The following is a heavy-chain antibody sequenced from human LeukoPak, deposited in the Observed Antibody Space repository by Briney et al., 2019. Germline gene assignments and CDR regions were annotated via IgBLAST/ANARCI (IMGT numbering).Heavy chain of an antibody. CDR1: GYTFTSYG. CDR2: ISAYNGNT. V-gene: IGHV1-18*01. Sequence: GASVKVSCKASGYTFTSYGISWVRQAPGQGLEWMGWISAYNGNTNYAQKLQGRVTMTRDTSISTAYMELSRLRSDDTAVYYCARGIVVVPAAPPGYWGQGTLVTVSS. D-gene: IGHD2-2*01. CDR3: ARGIVVVPAAPPGY. J-gene: IGHJ4*02.